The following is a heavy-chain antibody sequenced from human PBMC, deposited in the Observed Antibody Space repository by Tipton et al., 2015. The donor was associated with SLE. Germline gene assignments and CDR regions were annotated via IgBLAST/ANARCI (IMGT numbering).Heavy chain of an antibody. V-gene: IGHV4-31*03. CDR1: GGSISRGGYY. J-gene: IGHJ4*02. CDR3: ARGQGELLFDY. Sequence: TLSLTCTVSGGSISRGGYYWSWIRQHPGKGLEWIGYIYYSGSTYYTPSLKSRVTISVDTSKNQFSLKLSSVTAADTAVYYCARGQGELLFDYWGQGTLVTVSS. CDR2: IYYSGST. D-gene: IGHD3-10*01.